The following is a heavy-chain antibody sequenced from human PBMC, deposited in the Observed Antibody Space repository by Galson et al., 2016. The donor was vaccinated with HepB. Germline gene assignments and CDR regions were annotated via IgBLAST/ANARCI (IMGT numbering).Heavy chain of an antibody. CDR3: VKDMWMSSSYNFDP. V-gene: IGHV3-64D*06. CDR1: GFNFKTYT. Sequence: SLRLSCAASGFNFKTYTMYWVRQTPERGLETVSAVSTNRARTNYADSVKGRFFISRDNDLNTVYLQMRSLRAEDTAVYYCVKDMWMSSSYNFDPWGRGTLVTVSS. D-gene: IGHD5-24*01. J-gene: IGHJ5*02. CDR2: VSTNRART.